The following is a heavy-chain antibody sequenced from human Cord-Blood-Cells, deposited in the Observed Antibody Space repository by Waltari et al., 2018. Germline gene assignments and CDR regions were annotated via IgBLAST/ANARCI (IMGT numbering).Heavy chain of an antibody. Sequence: QVQLQQWGAGLLKPSETLSLTCAVYGGSFSGYYWSWIRQPPGKGLEWIGENNHSGSTNYNPSLKSRVTISVDTSKNQFSLKLSSVTAADTAVYYCARALWGSYYLDYWGQGTLVTVSS. V-gene: IGHV4-34*01. D-gene: IGHD3-16*01. CDR2: NNHSGST. J-gene: IGHJ4*02. CDR1: GGSFSGYY. CDR3: ARALWGSYYLDY.